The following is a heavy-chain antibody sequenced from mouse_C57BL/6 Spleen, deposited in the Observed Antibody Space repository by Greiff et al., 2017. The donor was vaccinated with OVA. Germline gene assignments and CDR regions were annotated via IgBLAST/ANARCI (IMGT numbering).Heavy chain of an antibody. Sequence: EVKLLESGPELVKPGASVKISCKASGYTFTDYYMNWVKQSHGKSLEWIGVINPNNGGTSYNQKFKGKATLTVDKSSSTAYMELRSLTSEDYAVDYWARDDSHGFAYWGQGTLVTVSA. CDR2: INPNNGGT. D-gene: IGHD2-3*01. CDR3: ARDDSHGFAY. V-gene: IGHV1-26*01. J-gene: IGHJ3*01. CDR1: GYTFTDYY.